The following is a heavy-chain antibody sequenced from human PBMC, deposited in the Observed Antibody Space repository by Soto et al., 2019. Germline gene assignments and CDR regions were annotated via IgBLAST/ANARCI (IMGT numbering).Heavy chain of an antibody. D-gene: IGHD6-13*01. Sequence: GASVKVSCKASGYTFSTYGISWVRQAPGQGLEWKGWISAYNGDTETNYAQKFQGRVTITTDTSTSAAYMELRNLRSDDTAVYYCAREAAVMAAAGPDYWGQGTLVTVSS. V-gene: IGHV1-18*01. CDR2: ISAYNGDTET. J-gene: IGHJ4*02. CDR3: AREAAVMAAAGPDY. CDR1: GYTFSTYG.